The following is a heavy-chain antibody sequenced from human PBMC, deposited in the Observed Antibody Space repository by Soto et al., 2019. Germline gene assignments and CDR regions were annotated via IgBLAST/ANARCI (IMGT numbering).Heavy chain of an antibody. V-gene: IGHV4-31*03. CDR3: ARTTYYSGSGTYKSFDY. J-gene: IGHJ4*02. CDR2: IYYSGST. Sequence: QVQLQESGPGLVRPSQTLSLTCTVSVGSIGSGGYYWSWIRQHPGKGLEWIGFIYYSGSTYYNPSLTSRVNISVDTSKNQFSLRLNSVTAADTAVYYCARTTYYSGSGTYKSFDYWGQGTLVTVYS. CDR1: VGSIGSGGYY. D-gene: IGHD3-10*01.